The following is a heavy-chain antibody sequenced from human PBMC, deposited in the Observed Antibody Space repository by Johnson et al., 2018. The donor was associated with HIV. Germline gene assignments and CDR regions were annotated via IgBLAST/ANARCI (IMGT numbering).Heavy chain of an antibody. D-gene: IGHD1-26*01. CDR1: GFSFSSYW. J-gene: IGHJ3*02. CDR2: IKQDGSEK. V-gene: IGHV3-7*05. Sequence: VQLVESGGGLVQPGGSLRLSCAASGFSFSSYWMTWVRQAPGKGLECVASIKQDGSEKYYVDSVKGRFTISRDNAKNSLYLQLNSLRAEDTALYYSVGMGGAFDIWGQGTMVTVSS. CDR3: VGMGGAFDI.